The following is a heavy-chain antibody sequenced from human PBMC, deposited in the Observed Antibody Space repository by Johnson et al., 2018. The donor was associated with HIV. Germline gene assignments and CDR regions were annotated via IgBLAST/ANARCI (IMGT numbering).Heavy chain of an antibody. V-gene: IGHV3-7*01. CDR2: IKQDGSEK. D-gene: IGHD1-26*01. Sequence: WMSWVRQAPGKGLEWVANIKQDGSEKYYVDSVKGRFTISRDNAKNSLYLQMNSLRAEDTAVYYCAREGWALIWGQGTMVTVSS. CDR3: AREGWALI. J-gene: IGHJ3*02. CDR1: W.